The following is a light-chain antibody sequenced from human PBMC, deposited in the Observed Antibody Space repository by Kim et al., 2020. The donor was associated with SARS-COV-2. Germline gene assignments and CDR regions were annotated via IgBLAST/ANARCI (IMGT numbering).Light chain of an antibody. CDR3: QQYGSPPYT. V-gene: IGKV3-20*01. CDR2: VAS. Sequence: EIVLTQSPGTLSLSPGEGATLSCRASQSVRSSFLAWYQQKPGQTPRLLIYVASTRATGIPDRFSGSGSGTDFTLTISRLEPEDFAVYYCQQYGSPPYTFGQGTKLEI. J-gene: IGKJ2*01. CDR1: QSVRSSF.